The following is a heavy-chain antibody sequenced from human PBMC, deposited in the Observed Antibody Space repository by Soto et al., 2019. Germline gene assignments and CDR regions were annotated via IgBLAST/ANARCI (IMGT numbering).Heavy chain of an antibody. Sequence: GASVKVSCKASGYTFTSYAMHCVRQAPGQRLEWMGWINAGNGNTKYSQKFQGRVTITRDTSASTAYMELSSLRSEDTAVYYCARGRYFDWLLTYGMDVWGQGTTVTVSS. CDR3: ARGRYFDWLLTYGMDV. J-gene: IGHJ6*02. V-gene: IGHV1-3*01. CDR2: INAGNGNT. CDR1: GYTFTSYA. D-gene: IGHD3-9*01.